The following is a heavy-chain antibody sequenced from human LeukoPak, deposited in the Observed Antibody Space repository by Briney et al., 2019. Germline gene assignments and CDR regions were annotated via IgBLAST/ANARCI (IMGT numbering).Heavy chain of an antibody. CDR3: ASAKRSPYYYDSSGYWGPPNAFDI. CDR1: GGSFSGYY. D-gene: IGHD3-22*01. V-gene: IGHV4-34*01. CDR2: INHSGRT. Sequence: SETLSLTCAVYGGSFSGYYWSWLRQPPGKGLEWVGEINHSGRTNYNTSLKRRVTISVDTSRNQFSLKLSSVTAADTAVYYCASAKRSPYYYDSSGYWGPPNAFDIWGQGTMVTVSS. J-gene: IGHJ3*02.